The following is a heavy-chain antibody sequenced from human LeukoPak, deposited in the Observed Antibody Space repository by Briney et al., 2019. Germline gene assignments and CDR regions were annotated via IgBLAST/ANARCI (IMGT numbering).Heavy chain of an antibody. Sequence: ASVKVSCKASGYTFTSYDINWVRQATGQGLEWMGWMNPNSGNTGYAQKFQGRDTMTRNTSISTAYMELSSLRSEDTAVYYCARGLSYDSSGYKVHAAFDIWGQGTMVTVSS. CDR2: MNPNSGNT. V-gene: IGHV1-8*01. CDR3: ARGLSYDSSGYKVHAAFDI. D-gene: IGHD3-22*01. J-gene: IGHJ3*02. CDR1: GYTFTSYD.